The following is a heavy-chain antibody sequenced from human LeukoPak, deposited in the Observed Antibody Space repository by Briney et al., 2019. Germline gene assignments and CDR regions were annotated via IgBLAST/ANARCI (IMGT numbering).Heavy chain of an antibody. CDR2: ISSSGSTI. D-gene: IGHD2-2*01. V-gene: IGHV3-48*03. CDR1: GFTFSSYE. J-gene: IGHJ6*02. Sequence: GGSLRLSCAASGFTFSSYEMNWVRQAPGKGLEWVSYISSSGSTIYYADSVKGRFTISRDNAKNSLYLQMNSLRAEDTAVYYCARDAPRYCSSTSCYPPRGYYYYGMGVWGQGTTVTVSS. CDR3: ARDAPRYCSSTSCYPPRGYYYYGMGV.